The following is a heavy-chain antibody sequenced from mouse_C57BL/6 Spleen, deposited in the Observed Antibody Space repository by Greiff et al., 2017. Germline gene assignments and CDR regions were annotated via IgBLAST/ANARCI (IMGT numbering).Heavy chain of an antibody. V-gene: IGHV1-50*01. CDR2: IDPSDSYT. J-gene: IGHJ4*01. CDR3: ARRGPGRGDY. Sequence: QVQLQQPGAELVKPGASVKLSCKASGYTFTSYWMQWVKQRPGQGLEWIGEIDPSDSYTNYNQKFKGKATLTVDTSSSTAYMQRISLTSADSAVYYCARRGPGRGDYWGQGTSVTVSS. D-gene: IGHD3-1*01. CDR1: GYTFTSYW.